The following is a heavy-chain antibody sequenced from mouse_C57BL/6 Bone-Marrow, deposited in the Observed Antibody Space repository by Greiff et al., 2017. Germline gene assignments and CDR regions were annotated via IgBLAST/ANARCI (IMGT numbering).Heavy chain of an antibody. D-gene: IGHD2-10*02. CDR2: IFPGSGST. CDR1: GYTFTDYY. V-gene: IGHV1-75*01. J-gene: IGHJ3*01. Sequence: QVQLQQSGPELVKPGASVKISCKASGYTFTDYYINWVKQRPGQGLEWIGWIFPGSGSTSYNEKFKGKATLTVDKSSSTAYMLLSSLTSEDSSVYFCGRENEYPWFAYWGQGTLVTVSA. CDR3: GRENEYPWFAY.